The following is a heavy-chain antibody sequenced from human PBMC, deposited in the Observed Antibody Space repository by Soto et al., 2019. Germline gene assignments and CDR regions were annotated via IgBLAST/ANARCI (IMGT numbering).Heavy chain of an antibody. CDR1: GYTFTSYA. J-gene: IGHJ4*02. V-gene: IGHV1-3*01. Sequence: QVQLVQSGAEVKKPGASVKVSCKASGYTFTSYAMHWVRQAPGQRLEWMGWINAGNGNTKYSQKFQDRVTITRDTSASTAYMELSSLRSEDTAVYYCARVSPLFIGYWGQGTLVTVSS. CDR3: ARVSPLFIGY. D-gene: IGHD3-10*01. CDR2: INAGNGNT.